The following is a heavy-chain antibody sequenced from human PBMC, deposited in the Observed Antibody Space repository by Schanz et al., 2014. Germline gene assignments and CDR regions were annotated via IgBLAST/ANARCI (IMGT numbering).Heavy chain of an antibody. CDR2: IGTSGGT. CDR3: AKGPYYYYYMDV. V-gene: IGHV3-48*01. J-gene: IGHJ6*03. CDR1: GITFSSHS. Sequence: EVHLVESGGGLVQPGGSLRLSCAASGITFSSHSFNWVRQAPGKGLEWVSTIGTSGGTNYAESVKGRFTISRDNSRDTVYLQMNSLRADDTAVYYCAKGPYYYYYMDVWGNGTTVTVSS.